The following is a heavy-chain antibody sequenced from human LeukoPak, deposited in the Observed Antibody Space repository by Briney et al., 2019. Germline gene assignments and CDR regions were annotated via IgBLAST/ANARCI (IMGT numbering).Heavy chain of an antibody. CDR3: ARRGVTFGKYWFDP. V-gene: IGHV1-8*01. Sequence: ASVKVSCKASGYTFTSYDINWVRQATGQGLEWMGWMNPNSGNTGYAQKFQGRVTMTRNTSISTAYMELSSLRSEDTAVYYCARRGVTFGKYWFDPWGQGTLVTVSS. CDR2: MNPNSGNT. CDR1: GYTFTSYD. D-gene: IGHD3-16*01. J-gene: IGHJ5*02.